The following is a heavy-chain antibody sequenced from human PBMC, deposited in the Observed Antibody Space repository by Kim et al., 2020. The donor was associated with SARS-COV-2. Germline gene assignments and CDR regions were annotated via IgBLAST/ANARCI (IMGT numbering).Heavy chain of an antibody. Sequence: NNNKPDSVKGRFTIPRDNSKNTLDLQMNSRRAEYTAVYYCARDPGSAAMDVWGQGTTVTVSS. V-gene: IGHV3-30*01. J-gene: IGHJ6*02. CDR3: ARDPGSAAMDV. CDR2: NN. D-gene: IGHD6-13*01.